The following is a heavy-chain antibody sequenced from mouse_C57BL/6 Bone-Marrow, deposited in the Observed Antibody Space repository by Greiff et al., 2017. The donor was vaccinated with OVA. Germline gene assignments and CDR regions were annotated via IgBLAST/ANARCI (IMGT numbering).Heavy chain of an antibody. CDR2: ISNGGGST. CDR1: GFTFSDYY. Sequence: DVMLVESGGGLVQPGGSLKLSCAASGFTFSDYYMYWVRQTPEKRLEWVAYISNGGGSTYYPDTVNGRFTISRDNAKNTLYLQMSRLKSEDTAMYYCASQEGDWGQGTLVTVSA. V-gene: IGHV5-12*01. J-gene: IGHJ3*01. CDR3: ASQEGD.